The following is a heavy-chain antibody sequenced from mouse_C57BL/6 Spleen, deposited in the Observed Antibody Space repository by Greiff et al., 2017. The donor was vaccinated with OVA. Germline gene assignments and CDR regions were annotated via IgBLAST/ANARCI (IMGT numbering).Heavy chain of an antibody. CDR1: GYAFSSYW. CDR3: ARGHYGSSYDFDV. Sequence: VKLQESGAELVKPGASVKISCKASGYAFSSYWMNWVKQRPGKGLEWIGQIYPGDGDTNYNGKFKGKATLTADKSSSTAYMQLSSLTSEDSAVYFCARGHYGSSYDFDVWGTGTTVTVSS. J-gene: IGHJ1*03. V-gene: IGHV1-80*01. CDR2: IYPGDGDT. D-gene: IGHD1-1*01.